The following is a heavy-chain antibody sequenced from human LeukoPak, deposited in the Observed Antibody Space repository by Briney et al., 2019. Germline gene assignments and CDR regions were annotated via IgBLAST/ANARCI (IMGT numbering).Heavy chain of an antibody. J-gene: IGHJ4*02. D-gene: IGHD2-15*01. CDR1: GYTFTSYY. CDR3: ARFSVAATDFDY. Sequence: ASVKVSCKASGYTFTSYYMHWVRQAPGQGLEWMGIINPSGGSTSYAQKFQGRVTMARDTSTSTVYMELSSLRSEDTAVYYCARFSVAATDFDYWGQGTLVTVSS. V-gene: IGHV1-46*01. CDR2: INPSGGST.